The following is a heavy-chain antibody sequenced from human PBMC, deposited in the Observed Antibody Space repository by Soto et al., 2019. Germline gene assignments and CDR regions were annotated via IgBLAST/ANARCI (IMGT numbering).Heavy chain of an antibody. V-gene: IGHV3-30*18. CDR1: GFTFSSYG. D-gene: IGHD2-15*01. CDR2: ISYDGSNK. J-gene: IGHJ4*02. Sequence: QVQLVESGGGVVQPGRSLRLSCAASGFTFSSYGMHWVRQAPGKGLEWVAVISYDGSNKYYADSVKGRFTISRDNSKNTLYLQMNSLRAEDTAVYYSAKDSYIVVVVAAFDYWGQGTLVTVSS. CDR3: AKDSYIVVVVAAFDY.